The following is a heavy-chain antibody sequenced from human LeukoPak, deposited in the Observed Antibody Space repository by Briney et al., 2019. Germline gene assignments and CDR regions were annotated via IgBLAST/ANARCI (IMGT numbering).Heavy chain of an antibody. Sequence: PGGSLRLSCAASGFTFSSYSMNWVRQAPGKGLEWVSSISSSSSYIYYADSVKGRFIISRDNAKNSLYLQMNSLRAEDTAVYYCASSGYYEEKEIYWGQGTLVTVSS. D-gene: IGHD3-22*01. V-gene: IGHV3-21*01. CDR1: GFTFSSYS. CDR3: ASSGYYEEKEIY. J-gene: IGHJ4*02. CDR2: ISSSSSYI.